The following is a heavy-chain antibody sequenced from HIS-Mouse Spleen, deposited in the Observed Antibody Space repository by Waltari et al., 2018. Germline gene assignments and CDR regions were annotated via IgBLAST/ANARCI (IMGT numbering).Heavy chain of an antibody. CDR2: INHSGST. CDR1: GGAFRGYY. Sequence: QVQLQQWGAGLLKPSETLSLTCAVYGGAFRGYYWSWIRQPPGKGLEWIGEINHSGSTNYNPSLKSRVTISVDTSKNQFSLKLSSVTAADTAVYYCARGLGDEFDYWGQGTLVTVSS. CDR3: ARGLGDEFDY. V-gene: IGHV4-34*01. D-gene: IGHD3-16*01. J-gene: IGHJ4*02.